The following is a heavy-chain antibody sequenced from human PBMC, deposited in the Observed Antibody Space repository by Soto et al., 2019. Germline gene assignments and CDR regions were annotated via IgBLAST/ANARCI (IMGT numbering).Heavy chain of an antibody. CDR1: GLTSGPYG. D-gene: IGHD3-10*02. CDR2: ISGSGFST. Sequence: WGSLRLSCAASGLTSGPYGMTWVRQAPGRGLEWVSTISGSGFSTHYAESVKGRFTISRDNSKNTMYLQMNSLRAEDTAVYYCAKDPTPRDFLFIHYFHXWGQGSLFTVSX. V-gene: IGHV3-23*01. CDR3: AKDPTPRDFLFIHYFHX. J-gene: IGHJ4*02.